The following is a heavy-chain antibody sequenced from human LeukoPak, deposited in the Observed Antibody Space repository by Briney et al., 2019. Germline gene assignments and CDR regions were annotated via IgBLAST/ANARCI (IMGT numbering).Heavy chain of an antibody. CDR2: INPNSGGT. Sequence: PSVKVSCKASGYTFTGYYMHWVRKAPGPGLEWMGWINPNSGGTNYAQKFQGWVTMTRDTSISTAYMELSRLRSDDTAVYYCASSLLTYYYGSGSLDYWGQGTLVTVSS. D-gene: IGHD3-10*01. V-gene: IGHV1-2*04. CDR3: ASSLLTYYYGSGSLDY. CDR1: GYTFTGYY. J-gene: IGHJ4*02.